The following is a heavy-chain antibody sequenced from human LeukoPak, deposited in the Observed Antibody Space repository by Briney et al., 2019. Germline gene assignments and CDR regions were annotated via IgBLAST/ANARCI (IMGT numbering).Heavy chain of an antibody. J-gene: IGHJ4*02. V-gene: IGHV4-39*01. CDR2: IYYSGST. Sequence: WIRQXXXXXLEWIGSIYYSGSTYYNPSLKSRVTISVDTSKNQFSLKLSSVTAADTAVYYCARRRDGYNVIDYWGQGTLVTVSS. CDR3: ARRRDGYNVIDY. D-gene: IGHD5-24*01.